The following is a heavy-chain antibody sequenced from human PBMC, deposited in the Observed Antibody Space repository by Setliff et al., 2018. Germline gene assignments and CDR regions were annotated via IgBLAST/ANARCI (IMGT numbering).Heavy chain of an antibody. CDR3: ARQKSTGSGNNWFDP. CDR1: GFSFTDFW. J-gene: IGHJ5*02. Sequence: GESLKISCKGSGFSFTDFWIGWVRQMPGKGLEWMGLIYAGDSDTRYNPSFQGRVTMSADKSINTACLQWSSLKASDTAIYYCARQKSTGSGNNWFDPWGQGTLVTSPQ. CDR2: IYAGDSDT. D-gene: IGHD3-10*01. V-gene: IGHV5-51*01.